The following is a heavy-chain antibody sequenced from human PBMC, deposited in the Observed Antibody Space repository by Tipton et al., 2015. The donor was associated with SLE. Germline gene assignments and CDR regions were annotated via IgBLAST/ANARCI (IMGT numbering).Heavy chain of an antibody. CDR1: GHTFDNDG. J-gene: IGHJ3*02. Sequence: QLVQSGAEVKEPGASVMVSCKASGHTFDNDGISWVRQAPGQGLQWMGWISAYNGNANYAQKLQGRVTMTTDTSTSTTYMELRSLRSDDTAVYYCARVDMYYYDSSGSPGSAFDIWGPGTMVTVSS. D-gene: IGHD3-22*01. CDR3: ARVDMYYYDSSGSPGSAFDI. CDR2: ISAYNGNA. V-gene: IGHV1-18*01.